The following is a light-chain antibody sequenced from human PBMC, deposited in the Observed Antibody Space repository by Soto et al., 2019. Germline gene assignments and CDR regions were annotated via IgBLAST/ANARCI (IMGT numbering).Light chain of an antibody. J-gene: IGKJ5*01. V-gene: IGKV3-11*01. CDR1: QSVSTY. Sequence: GVSQSAATLSLSTGERATLSCRASQSVSTYLAWYQQRPGQAPRLLIYDASYRATDIPPRFSGSGSGTDFTLTISSLEPEDFAVYYCQQRSSWPPTIPFAQRTRLAIK. CDR2: DAS. CDR3: QQRSSWPPTIP.